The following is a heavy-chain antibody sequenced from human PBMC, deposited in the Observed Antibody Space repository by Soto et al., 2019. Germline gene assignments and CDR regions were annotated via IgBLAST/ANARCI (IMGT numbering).Heavy chain of an antibody. D-gene: IGHD3-22*01. Sequence: ASVKVSCKASGYTFTSYDINWVRQATGQGLEWMGWMNPNSGNTGYAQKFQGRVTMTRNTSISTAYMELSSLRSEDTAVYYCARWDSSGYYYPRYYYYCMDVWGQGPTVTVSS. J-gene: IGHJ6*02. V-gene: IGHV1-8*01. CDR1: GYTFTSYD. CDR2: MNPNSGNT. CDR3: ARWDSSGYYYPRYYYYCMDV.